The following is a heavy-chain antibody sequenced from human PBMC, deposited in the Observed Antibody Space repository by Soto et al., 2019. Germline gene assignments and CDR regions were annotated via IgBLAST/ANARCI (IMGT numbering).Heavy chain of an antibody. CDR3: AKDSLYFQH. Sequence: XXSLRLSCAASGFTFNSYAMRWVRQAPGKGLEWVSAISGSGGSTYYADSVKGRFTISRDNSKNTLYLQMNSLRAEDTAVYYCAKDSLYFQHWGQGTLVTVSS. V-gene: IGHV3-23*01. J-gene: IGHJ1*01. CDR2: ISGSGGST. CDR1: GFTFNSYA.